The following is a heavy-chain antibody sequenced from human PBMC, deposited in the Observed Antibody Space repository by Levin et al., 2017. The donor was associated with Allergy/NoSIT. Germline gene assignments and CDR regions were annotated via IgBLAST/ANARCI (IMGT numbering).Heavy chain of an antibody. CDR1: GFSFSRSW. V-gene: IGHV3-7*01. Sequence: GESLKISCVVSGFSFSRSWMTWFRQAPGKGLEWVANIKQDASQIRYVDSVKGRFTISRDNTKNSLYLQMNSLRVEDTALYYCARGDGYLTDSWGQGTLVTVSS. CDR3: ARGDGYLTDS. CDR2: IKQDASQI. D-gene: IGHD2-2*03. J-gene: IGHJ4*02.